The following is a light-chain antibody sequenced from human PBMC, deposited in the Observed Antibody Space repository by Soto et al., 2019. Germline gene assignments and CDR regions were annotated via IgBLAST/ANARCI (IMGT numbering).Light chain of an antibody. Sequence: DIQMTQSPSTLSASAGDRVTITCRASQSISPYLAGYQQKPGKPPKLLIYKASSLQSGVPSRFSGSGSGTEFTLAISGLQPDDFAPYYCQQSITYPWTFGQETKVDIK. CDR3: QQSITYPWT. CDR2: KAS. V-gene: IGKV1-5*03. CDR1: QSISPY. J-gene: IGKJ1*01.